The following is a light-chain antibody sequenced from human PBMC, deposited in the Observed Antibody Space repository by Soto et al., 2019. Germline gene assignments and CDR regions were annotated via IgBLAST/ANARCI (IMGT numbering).Light chain of an antibody. CDR1: RPVSSSY. Sequence: EIVLTQSPGTLSLSPGQRATLSCRTSRPVSSSYLAWYQQKPGQAPRLIYGASSRATDIPDRFSGSVSGTDFTLTITRLDPEDCAVYYCQLVVGLMYTFGQGTKLEIK. CDR2: GAS. J-gene: IGKJ2*01. CDR3: QLVVGLMYT. V-gene: IGKV3-20*01.